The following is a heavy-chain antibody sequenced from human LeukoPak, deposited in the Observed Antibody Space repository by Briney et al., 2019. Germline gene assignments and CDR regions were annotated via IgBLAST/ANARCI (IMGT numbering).Heavy chain of an antibody. Sequence: ASVKVSCKVSGYTLTELSMHWVRQAPGKGLEWMGGFDPEDGETIYAQKFQDRVTMTEDTSTDTAYMELSSLRSEDTAVYYCASVNCTNGVCYTLSGGWFDPWGQGTLVTVSS. CDR1: GYTLTELS. CDR3: ASVNCTNGVCYTLSGGWFDP. CDR2: FDPEDGET. V-gene: IGHV1-24*01. J-gene: IGHJ5*02. D-gene: IGHD2-8*01.